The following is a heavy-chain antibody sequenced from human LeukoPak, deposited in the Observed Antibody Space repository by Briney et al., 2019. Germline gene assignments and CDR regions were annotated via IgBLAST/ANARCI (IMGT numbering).Heavy chain of an antibody. CDR3: ARAADFYYDSSAYFAY. Sequence: ASVKVSCKTSGYTFTVYHLHWVRQAPGQGLEWMGWINPDTGDTTCAQKFQGRVTLTRDTSISTAYMELTRLRSDDTAVYSCARAADFYYDSSAYFAYWGQGTLVAVSS. CDR2: INPDTGDT. V-gene: IGHV1-2*02. CDR1: GYTFTVYH. J-gene: IGHJ4*02. D-gene: IGHD3-22*01.